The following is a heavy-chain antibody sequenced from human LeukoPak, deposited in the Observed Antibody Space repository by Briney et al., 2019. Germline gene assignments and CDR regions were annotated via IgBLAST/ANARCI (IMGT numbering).Heavy chain of an antibody. CDR2: IYYSGRT. D-gene: IGHD4-23*01. CDR1: GGSISSYY. V-gene: IGHV4-59*01. CDR3: ARDVGGNSPRYYYGLDV. J-gene: IGHJ6*02. Sequence: SETLSLTCTVSGGSISSYYWSWIRQPPGKGLGWIGYIYYSGRTNYNPSLKSRVTISVDTSKNEISLKLSSVTAADTAFYYCARDVGGNSPRYYYGLDVWGQGTTVTVSS.